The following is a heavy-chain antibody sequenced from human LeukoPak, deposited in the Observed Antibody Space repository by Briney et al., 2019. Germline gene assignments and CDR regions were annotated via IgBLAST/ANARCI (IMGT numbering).Heavy chain of an antibody. J-gene: IGHJ6*03. Sequence: GGSLRLSCAASGFTFSSYAMNWVRQAPGKGLEWVAVISYDGSNKYYADSVKGRFTISRDNSKNTLYLQMNSLRVEDTAVYYCAKSPIVVPAAIISADYYYYMDVWGKGTTVTVSS. V-gene: IGHV3-30*18. CDR2: ISYDGSNK. CDR3: AKSPIVVPAAIISADYYYYMDV. D-gene: IGHD2-2*01. CDR1: GFTFSSYA.